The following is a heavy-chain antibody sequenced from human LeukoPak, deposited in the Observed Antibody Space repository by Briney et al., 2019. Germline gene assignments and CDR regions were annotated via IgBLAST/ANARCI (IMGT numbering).Heavy chain of an antibody. D-gene: IGHD3-22*01. V-gene: IGHV3-15*01. CDR3: TTSYYYDSSGYYYSYFDY. J-gene: IGHJ4*02. CDR1: GFTFSSYA. CDR2: IKSKTDGGTT. Sequence: TRGSLRLSCAASGFTFSSYAMSWVRQAPGKGLEWVGRIKSKTDGGTTDYAAPVKGRFTISRDDSKNTLYLQMNSLKTEDTAVYYCTTSYYYDSSGYYYSYFDYWGQGTLVTVSS.